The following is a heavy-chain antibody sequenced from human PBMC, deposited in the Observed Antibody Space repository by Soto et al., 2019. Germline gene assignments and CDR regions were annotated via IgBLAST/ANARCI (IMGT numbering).Heavy chain of an antibody. CDR1: GVSISSYY. D-gene: IGHD3-3*01. J-gene: IGHJ5*02. Sequence: ETLSLTCTVSGVSISSYYWSWIRQPPGKGLEWIGYIYYSGSTNYNPSLKSRVTISVDTSKNQFSLKLSSVTAADTAVYYCARVGDFWSVMSGLDPWGQGTLVTVS. CDR2: IYYSGST. CDR3: ARVGDFWSVMSGLDP. V-gene: IGHV4-59*01.